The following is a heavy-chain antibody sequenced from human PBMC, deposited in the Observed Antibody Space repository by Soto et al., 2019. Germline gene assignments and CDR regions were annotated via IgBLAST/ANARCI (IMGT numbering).Heavy chain of an antibody. V-gene: IGHV4-34*01. CDR3: ARGRFDDFEPWGPQMTTVTPKDY. J-gene: IGHJ4*02. CDR1: GGSFSGYY. D-gene: IGHD4-17*01. CDR2: INHSGST. Sequence: TSETLSLTCAVYGGSFSGYYWSWIRQPPGKGLEWIGEINHSGSTNYNPSLKSRVTISVDTSKNQFSLKLSSVTAADTAVYYCARGRFDDFEPWGPQMTTVTPKDYWGQGTLVTVSS.